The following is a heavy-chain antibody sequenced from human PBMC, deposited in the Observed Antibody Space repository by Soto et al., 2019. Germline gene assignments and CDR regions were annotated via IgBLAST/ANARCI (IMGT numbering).Heavy chain of an antibody. CDR3: ARDPYDYYGSGGAHFDY. CDR2: ISYDGSNK. Sequence: GGSLRLSCAASGFTFSSYAMHWVRQAPGKGLEWVAVISYDGSNKYYADSVKGRFTISRDNSKNTLYLQMNSLRAEDTAVYYCARDPYDYYGSGGAHFDYWGQGTLVTVSS. D-gene: IGHD3-10*01. V-gene: IGHV3-30-3*01. J-gene: IGHJ4*02. CDR1: GFTFSSYA.